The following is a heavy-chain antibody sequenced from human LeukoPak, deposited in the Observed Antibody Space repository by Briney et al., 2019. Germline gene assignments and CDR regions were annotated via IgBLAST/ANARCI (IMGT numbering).Heavy chain of an antibody. D-gene: IGHD3-3*01. V-gene: IGHV4-59*01. J-gene: IGHJ4*02. CDR3: ARSTYYDFWSGYLAYFDY. Sequence: SETLSLTCTVSGGSISSYYWSWIRQPPGKGLEWIGYIYYSGSTNYNPSLKCRVTISVDTSKNQFSLKLSSVTAADTAVYYCARSTYYDFWSGYLAYFDYWGQGTLVTVSS. CDR2: IYYSGST. CDR1: GGSISSYY.